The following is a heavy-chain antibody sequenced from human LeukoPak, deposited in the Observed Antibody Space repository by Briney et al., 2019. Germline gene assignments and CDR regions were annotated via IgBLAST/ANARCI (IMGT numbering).Heavy chain of an antibody. J-gene: IGHJ4*02. CDR3: ARDRTGTTYDGSGPEDY. D-gene: IGHD3-22*01. CDR1: GYTFTSYG. CDR2: ISAYNGNT. Sequence: ASVKVSCKASGYTFTSYGISWVRQAPGQGLEWMGWISAYNGNTNYAQKLQGRVTMTTDTSTSTAYMELRSLRSDDTAVYYCARDRTGTTYDGSGPEDYWGQGTLVTVSS. V-gene: IGHV1-18*01.